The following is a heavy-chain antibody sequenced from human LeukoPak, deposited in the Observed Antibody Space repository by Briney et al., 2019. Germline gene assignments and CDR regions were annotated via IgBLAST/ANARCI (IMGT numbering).Heavy chain of an antibody. CDR2: ISAYNGNT. V-gene: IGHV1-18*01. Sequence: ASVKVSCKASGYTFTSYGISWVRQAPGQGREWMGWISAYNGNTNYAQKLQGRVTMTTDTSTSTAYMELRSLRSDDTAVYYCARELNGGDITMVRGVIDYWGQGTLVTVSS. D-gene: IGHD3-10*01. J-gene: IGHJ4*02. CDR1: GYTFTSYG. CDR3: ARELNGGDITMVRGVIDY.